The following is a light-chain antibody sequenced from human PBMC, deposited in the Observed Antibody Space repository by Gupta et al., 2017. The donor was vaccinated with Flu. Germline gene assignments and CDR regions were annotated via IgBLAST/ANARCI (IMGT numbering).Light chain of an antibody. CDR2: DAS. V-gene: IGKV3-20*01. CDR3: QQHGCSPLHT. Sequence: EIVLTQSPGTLSLSPGERATLSCRASQSVSSSSLAWFQQKPGQAPRLLIYDASTSATGIPDRFSGSGSGTDFTLTISRREPEDFAVFYCQQHGCSPLHTFGQGTKMEIK. J-gene: IGKJ2*01. CDR1: QSVSSSS.